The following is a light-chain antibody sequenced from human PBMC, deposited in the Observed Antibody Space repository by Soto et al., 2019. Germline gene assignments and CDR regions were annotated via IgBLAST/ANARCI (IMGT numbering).Light chain of an antibody. CDR1: QSVSSSY. CDR3: QQYGSSGT. J-gene: IGKJ1*01. V-gene: IGKV3-20*01. CDR2: GAS. Sequence: ELVWTPSLASLSLSPVESFSLSFRASQSVSSSYLAWHQQTPGQPPRLLIYGASSRATGTPDRFSGGGSGTDFTLTISRLEPDDFAVYYRQQYGSSGTFGQGTKVDIK.